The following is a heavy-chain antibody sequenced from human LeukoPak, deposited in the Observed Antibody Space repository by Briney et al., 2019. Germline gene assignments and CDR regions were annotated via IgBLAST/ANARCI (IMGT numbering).Heavy chain of an antibody. CDR3: ARVGGITGTTLGEEFGY. D-gene: IGHD1-7*01. J-gene: IGHJ4*02. CDR2: ISAYNGNT. V-gene: IGHV1-18*01. CDR1: GYTFTSYG. Sequence: ASVKVSCKASGYTFTSYGISWVRQAPGQGLEWMGWISAYNGNTNYAQKLQGRVTMTTDTPTSTAYMELRSLRSDDTAVYYCARVGGITGTTLGEEFGYWGQGTLVTVSS.